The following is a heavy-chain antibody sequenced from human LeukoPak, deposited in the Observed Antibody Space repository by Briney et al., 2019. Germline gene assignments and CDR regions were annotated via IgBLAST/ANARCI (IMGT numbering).Heavy chain of an antibody. CDR2: INHSGST. D-gene: IGHD5-12*01. V-gene: IGHV4-34*01. CDR3: ARRHLATINFDY. CDR1: GGSFSGYY. J-gene: IGHJ4*02. Sequence: SETLSLTCAVYGGSFSGYYWSWIRQPPGKGLEWIGEINHSGSTNYNPSLKSRVTISVDTSKNQFSLKLSSVTAADTAVYYCARRHLATINFDYWGQGTLVTVSS.